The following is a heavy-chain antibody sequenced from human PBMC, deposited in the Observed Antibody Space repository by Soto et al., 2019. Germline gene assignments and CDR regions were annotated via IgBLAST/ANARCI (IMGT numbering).Heavy chain of an antibody. V-gene: IGHV3-33*01. Sequence: GGSLRLSCAASGLTFSTYGMHWVRQAPGKGLEWVAVIWYDGSNKYYADSVKGRFTISRDNSKNTLYLQMNSLRAEDKAVYYCERGNGYSYYYIDYWGQGTLVTVSS. J-gene: IGHJ4*02. CDR1: GLTFSTYG. CDR3: ERGNGYSYYYIDY. D-gene: IGHD5-18*01. CDR2: IWYDGSNK.